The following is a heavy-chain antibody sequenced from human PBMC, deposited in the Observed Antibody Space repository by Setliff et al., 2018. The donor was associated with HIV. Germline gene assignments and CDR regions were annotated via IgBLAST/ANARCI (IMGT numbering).Heavy chain of an antibody. Sequence: SETLSLTCAVYNGSFSGYYWTWIRQPPGKGLEWIGEINDSGSTNYSPSLKSRVTISVDASRNQFSLKLSSVTAADTAVYYCARDMMYHYDRSGSFGYFGPWGQGTQVTVSS. J-gene: IGHJ5*02. CDR3: ARDMMYHYDRSGSFGYFGP. V-gene: IGHV4-34*01. CDR2: INDSGST. CDR1: NGSFSGYY. D-gene: IGHD3-22*01.